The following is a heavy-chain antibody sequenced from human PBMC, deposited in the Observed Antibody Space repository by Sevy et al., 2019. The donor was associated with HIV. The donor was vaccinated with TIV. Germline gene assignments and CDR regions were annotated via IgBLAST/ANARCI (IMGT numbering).Heavy chain of an antibody. D-gene: IGHD2-15*01. Sequence: GGSLRLSCVASGFTFSSYGMHWVRQAPGKGLEWVAVISYDGSNKYYADSVKGRFIISRYNSKKTLYLQMNSLRAEDTAVYYCANDLCLSAGGTCYYYYYGMDVWGQGTTVTVSS. CDR1: GFTFSSYG. CDR3: ANDLCLSAGGTCYYYYYGMDV. CDR2: ISYDGSNK. J-gene: IGHJ6*02. V-gene: IGHV3-30*18.